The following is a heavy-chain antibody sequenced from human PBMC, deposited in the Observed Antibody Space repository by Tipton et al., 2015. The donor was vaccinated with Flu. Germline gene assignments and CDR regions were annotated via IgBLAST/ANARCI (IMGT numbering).Heavy chain of an antibody. CDR3: ARGPLPDSNWYNGMDV. CDR2: IDSAGDT. D-gene: IGHD6-13*01. V-gene: IGHV3-13*01. CDR1: GFTFSSYD. Sequence: SLRLSCAASGFTFSSYDMHWVRQATGEGLQWVSVIDSAGDTYYLDSVKGRFTISRDNAKNSLYLRMNSLRAGDTAVYFCARGPLPDSNWYNGMDVWGQGTTVTVSS. J-gene: IGHJ6*02.